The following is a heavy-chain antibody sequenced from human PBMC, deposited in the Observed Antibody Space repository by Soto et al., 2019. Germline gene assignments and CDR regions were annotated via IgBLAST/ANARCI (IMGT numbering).Heavy chain of an antibody. D-gene: IGHD3-3*01. CDR2: IKQDGSEK. CDR3: AVTIFGVVTHHYYYYYMDV. CDR1: GFTFSSDW. Sequence: ESGGGLVQPGGSLRLSCAASGFTFSSDWMSWVRQAPGKGLEWVANIKQDGSEKYYVDSVKGRFTISRDNAKNSLYLQMNSLRAEDTAVYYCAVTIFGVVTHHYYYYYMDVWGKGTTVTVSS. J-gene: IGHJ6*03. V-gene: IGHV3-7*01.